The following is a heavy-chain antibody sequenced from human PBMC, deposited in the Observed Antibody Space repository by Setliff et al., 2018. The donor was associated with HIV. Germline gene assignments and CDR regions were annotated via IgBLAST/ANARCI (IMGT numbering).Heavy chain of an antibody. CDR3: ARRIDNSGSFPDKNWFDT. CDR2: IFSSGST. J-gene: IGHJ5*02. D-gene: IGHD3-10*01. CDR1: GDSISSYS. Sequence: TLSLTCTVSGDSISSYSWNWIRQSPGGGLEWIGFIFSSGSTKYNPSLQSRVTMSIDTSKNQFALRLTSVTAADTAVYYCARRIDNSGSFPDKNWFDTWGQGSLVTVSS. V-gene: IGHV4-4*09.